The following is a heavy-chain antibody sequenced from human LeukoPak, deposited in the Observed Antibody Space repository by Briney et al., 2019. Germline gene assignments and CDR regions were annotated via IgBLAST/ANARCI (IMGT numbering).Heavy chain of an antibody. CDR3: AHRRDGIAAATYFDY. CDR1: GFSLSTSGVG. J-gene: IGHJ4*02. D-gene: IGHD6-13*01. Sequence: SGPTLVKPTQTLTLTCTFSGFSLSTSGVGVGWIRRPPGKALEWLALIYWNDDKRYSPSLKSRLTITKDTSKNQVVLTMTNMDPVDTATYYCAHRRDGIAAATYFDYWGQGTLVTVSS. V-gene: IGHV2-5*01. CDR2: IYWNDDK.